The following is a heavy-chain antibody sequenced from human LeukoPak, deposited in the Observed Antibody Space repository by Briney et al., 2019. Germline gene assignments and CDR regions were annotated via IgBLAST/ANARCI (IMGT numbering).Heavy chain of an antibody. Sequence: GGSLRLSCAASGFTFDDYAMHWVRQTPGKGLEWVSGISWNSGSIGYADSVKGRFTISRDNAKDSLYLQMNSLRVEDTALYYCTKDREHRGNGGYFDYWGQGTLVTVSS. V-gene: IGHV3-9*01. CDR3: TKDREHRGNGGYFDY. CDR1: GFTFDDYA. J-gene: IGHJ4*02. CDR2: ISWNSGSI. D-gene: IGHD3-10*01.